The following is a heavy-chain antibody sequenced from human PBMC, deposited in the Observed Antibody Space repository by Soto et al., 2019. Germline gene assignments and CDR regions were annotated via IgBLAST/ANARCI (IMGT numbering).Heavy chain of an antibody. D-gene: IGHD1-20*01. Sequence: VHLQESGPGLVKPSQTLSLTCTVSGDSISSGADYWNWIRQHPGKGLEWIGYIYYSGSTYYNPSLNSRVSMSVDTSRNEFSLKLSSVTAADTAVYYCARVEMLTGALSSWGQGTLVTVSS. V-gene: IGHV4-31*03. CDR2: IYYSGST. CDR3: ARVEMLTGALSS. J-gene: IGHJ4*02. CDR1: GDSISSGADY.